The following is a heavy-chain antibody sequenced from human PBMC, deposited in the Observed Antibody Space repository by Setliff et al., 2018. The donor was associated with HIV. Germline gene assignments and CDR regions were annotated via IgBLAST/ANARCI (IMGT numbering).Heavy chain of an antibody. J-gene: IGHJ4*02. CDR2: INWNGGST. Sequence: GGSLRLSCAASGFTFDDYGMSWVRQAPGKGLEWVAGINWNGGSTGYADSVRGRFTISRDNAKNSLYLQMNSLRAEDTAGYYCASDHQFYDIWDYWGKGTLVTFSA. CDR1: GFTFDDYG. V-gene: IGHV3-20*04. D-gene: IGHD3-9*01. CDR3: ASDHQFYDIWDY.